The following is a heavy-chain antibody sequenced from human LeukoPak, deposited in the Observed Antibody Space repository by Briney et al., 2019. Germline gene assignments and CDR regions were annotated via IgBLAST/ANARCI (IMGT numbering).Heavy chain of an antibody. CDR1: GYTFTIYY. V-gene: IGHV1-69*13. Sequence: ASVKVSCKASGYTFTIYYIHWVRQAPGQGLEWMGGIIPIFGTANYAQKFQGRVTITADESTSTAYMELSSLRSEDTAVYYCARGEDPYGEGGNAFDIWGQGTMVTVSS. CDR2: IIPIFGTA. J-gene: IGHJ3*02. CDR3: ARGEDPYGEGGNAFDI. D-gene: IGHD4-17*01.